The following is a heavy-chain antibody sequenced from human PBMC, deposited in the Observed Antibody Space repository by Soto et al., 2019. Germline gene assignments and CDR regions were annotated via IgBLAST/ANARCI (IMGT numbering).Heavy chain of an antibody. CDR3: AKDSTYYYGSGSPFDY. Sequence: PGGSLRLSCAASGFTFSSYAMSWVRQAPGKGLEWVSAISGSGGSTYYADSVKGRFTISRDNSKNTLYLQMNSLRAEDTAVYYCAKDSTYYYGSGSPFDYWGQGTLVTVSS. J-gene: IGHJ4*02. D-gene: IGHD3-10*01. CDR2: ISGSGGST. V-gene: IGHV3-23*01. CDR1: GFTFSSYA.